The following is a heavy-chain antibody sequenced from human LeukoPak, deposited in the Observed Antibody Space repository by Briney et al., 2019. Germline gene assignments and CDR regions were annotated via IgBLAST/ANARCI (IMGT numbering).Heavy chain of an antibody. CDR1: GFTFSSYA. J-gene: IGHJ3*02. D-gene: IGHD2-2*01. V-gene: IGHV3-23*01. CDR2: ISSGGGTT. CDR3: AKQTCSSTSCYAMGDAFDI. Sequence: GGSLRLSCAASGFTFSSYAMSWVRQAPGKGLEWVSAISSGGGTTYYADSVKGRFTISRDNYKNTLYLQMNSLRAEDTAVYYCAKQTCSSTSCYAMGDAFDIWGQGTMVTVSS.